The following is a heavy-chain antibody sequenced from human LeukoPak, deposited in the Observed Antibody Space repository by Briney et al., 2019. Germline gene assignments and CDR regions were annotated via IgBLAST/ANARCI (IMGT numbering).Heavy chain of an antibody. CDR2: ISSSSSTI. J-gene: IGHJ4*02. D-gene: IGHD3-3*01. CDR1: GFTFSSFG. CDR3: ARDLEDYDFWSGYYPFDY. Sequence: GGSLRLSCAASGFTFSSFGMNWVRQAPGKGLEWVSYISSSSSTIYYADSVKGRFTISRDNAKNSLYLQMNSLRAEDTAVYYCARDLEDYDFWSGYYPFDYWGQGTLATVSS. V-gene: IGHV3-48*01.